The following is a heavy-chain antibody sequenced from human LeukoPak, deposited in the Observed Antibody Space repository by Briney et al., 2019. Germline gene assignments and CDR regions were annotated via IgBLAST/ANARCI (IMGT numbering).Heavy chain of an antibody. Sequence: SETLSLTCTVSGGSSSTYYWSWIRQPPGKGLEWIGYIYYSGSTNYNPSLKSRVTISVDTSKNQFSLNLSSVTAADTAVYFCGRVLQAYMDVWGKGTTVTVSS. V-gene: IGHV4-59*12. D-gene: IGHD1-1*01. J-gene: IGHJ6*03. CDR2: IYYSGST. CDR3: GRVLQAYMDV. CDR1: GGSSSTYY.